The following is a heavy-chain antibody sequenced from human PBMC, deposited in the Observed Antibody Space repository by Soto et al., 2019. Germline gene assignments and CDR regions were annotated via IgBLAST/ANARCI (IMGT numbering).Heavy chain of an antibody. CDR2: INPNSGGT. D-gene: IGHD4-17*01. CDR1: GYTFTGYY. J-gene: IGHJ6*02. Sequence: ASVKVSCKASGYTFTGYYMHWVRQAPGQGLEWMGWINPNSGGTNYAQKFQGWVTMTRDTSISTAYMELSRLRSDDTAVYYCAREVRLDGDYHYYGMDVWGQGTTVTVSS. V-gene: IGHV1-2*04. CDR3: AREVRLDGDYHYYGMDV.